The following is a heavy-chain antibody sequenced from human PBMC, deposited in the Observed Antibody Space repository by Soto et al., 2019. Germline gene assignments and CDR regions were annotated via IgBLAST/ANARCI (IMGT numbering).Heavy chain of an antibody. CDR3: AKVMITFGGTRYGLDV. CDR2: ISYDGSNK. Sequence: PCGSLRLSFAASRFTFSSYGMRWVVQTPFNGLELVAVISYDGSNKYYTDSVKGRFTVSRDNPKNTLFLQMNSLRAEDTAVYYCAKVMITFGGTRYGLDVWGQGTTVTVSS. J-gene: IGHJ6*01. D-gene: IGHD3-16*01. CDR1: RFTFSSYG. V-gene: IGHV3-30*18.